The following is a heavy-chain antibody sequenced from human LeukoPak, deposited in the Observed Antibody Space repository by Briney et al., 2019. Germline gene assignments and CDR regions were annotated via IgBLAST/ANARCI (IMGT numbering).Heavy chain of an antibody. D-gene: IGHD5-12*01. J-gene: IGHJ4*02. CDR3: TRDRGYSGYAHGY. CDR1: GFTFNNYA. CDR2: ILNSSYI. Sequence: GGFLRLSCAASGFTFNNYALGWVRQAPGKGLEWVSSILNSSYIFYADSVRGRFTISRDNTENSLFLQMNRLTAEDTAVYYCTRDRGYSGYAHGYWGQGSLVTVSS. V-gene: IGHV3-69-1*02.